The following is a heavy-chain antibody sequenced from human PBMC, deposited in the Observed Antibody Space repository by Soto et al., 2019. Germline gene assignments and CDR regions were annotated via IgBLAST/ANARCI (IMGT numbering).Heavy chain of an antibody. CDR1: GFTFSSYS. Sequence: GGSLRLSCAASGFTFSSYSMNWVRQAPGKGLEWVSSISSSSSYIYYADSVKGRFTISRDNAKNSLYLQMNSLRAEDTAVYCCARWDRAARPEDYWGQGTLVTVSS. D-gene: IGHD6-6*01. J-gene: IGHJ4*02. CDR2: ISSSSSYI. V-gene: IGHV3-21*01. CDR3: ARWDRAARPEDY.